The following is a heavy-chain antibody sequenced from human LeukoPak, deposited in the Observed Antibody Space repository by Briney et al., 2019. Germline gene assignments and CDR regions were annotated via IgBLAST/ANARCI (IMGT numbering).Heavy chain of an antibody. V-gene: IGHV3-23*01. J-gene: IGHJ6*02. Sequence: GGSLRLSCAASGFTFSSYAMSWVRHAPGERLEWVSAISVSGGSTYYAASVKGRFTISRDNSKNTLYLQMNSLRAEDTAVYYCAKSDYYYYYGMDVWGQGTTVTVSS. CDR3: AKSDYYYYYGMDV. CDR2: ISVSGGST. CDR1: GFTFSSYA.